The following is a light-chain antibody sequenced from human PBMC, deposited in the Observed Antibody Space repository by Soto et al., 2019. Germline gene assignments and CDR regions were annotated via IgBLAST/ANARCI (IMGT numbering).Light chain of an antibody. CDR3: QQRSNWPNN. CDR1: QGVSSS. J-gene: IGKJ5*01. V-gene: IGKV3-11*01. Sequence: EIVSTQSPATLSLSPGERATLYCRASQGVSSSLAWYQQKPGQAPTLLIHDAANRATGIPARFSRSGSETDFTLTNRSQEPEDFEVYYSQQRSNWPNNIGQGTRLEIK. CDR2: DAA.